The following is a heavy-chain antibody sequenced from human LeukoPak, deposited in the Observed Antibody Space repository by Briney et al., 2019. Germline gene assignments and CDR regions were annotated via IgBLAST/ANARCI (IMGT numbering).Heavy chain of an antibody. Sequence: PSETLSLTCTVSGGSISSSSYYWSWIRQPPGKGLEWIGEINHSGSTNYNPSLKSRVTISVDTSKNQFSLKLSSVTAADTAVYYCARHILVDIVATIPIHPFDYWGQGTLVTVSS. CDR2: INHSGST. CDR3: ARHILVDIVATIPIHPFDY. V-gene: IGHV4-39*01. J-gene: IGHJ4*02. D-gene: IGHD5-12*01. CDR1: GGSISSSSYY.